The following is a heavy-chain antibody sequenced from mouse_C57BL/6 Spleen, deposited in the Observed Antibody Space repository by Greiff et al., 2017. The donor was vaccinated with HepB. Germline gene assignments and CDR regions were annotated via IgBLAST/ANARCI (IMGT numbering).Heavy chain of an antibody. J-gene: IGHJ2*01. D-gene: IGHD2-5*01. CDR1: GYSFTDYN. Sequence: EVQLVESGPELVKPGASVKISCKASGYSFTDYNMNWVKQSNGKSLEWIRVINPNYGTTSYNQKFKGKATLTVDQSSSTAYMQLNSLTSEDSAVYYCARSPYYSNYPYFDDWGQGTTLTVSS. CDR3: ARSPYYSNYPYFDD. CDR2: INPNYGTT. V-gene: IGHV1-39*01.